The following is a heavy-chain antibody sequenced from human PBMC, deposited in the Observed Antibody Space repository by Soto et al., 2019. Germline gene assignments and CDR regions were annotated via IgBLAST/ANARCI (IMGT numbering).Heavy chain of an antibody. V-gene: IGHV5-51*01. J-gene: IGHJ6*02. CDR3: ARAPYNWNDDPPHLYGMDV. D-gene: IGHD1-1*01. CDR1: GYSFTSYW. Sequence: GESLKISCKGSGYSFTSYWTGWVRQMPGKGLEWMGIIYPGDSDTRYSPSFQGQVTISADKSISTAYLQWSSLKASDTAMYYCARAPYNWNDDPPHLYGMDVWGQGTTLTVSS. CDR2: IYPGDSDT.